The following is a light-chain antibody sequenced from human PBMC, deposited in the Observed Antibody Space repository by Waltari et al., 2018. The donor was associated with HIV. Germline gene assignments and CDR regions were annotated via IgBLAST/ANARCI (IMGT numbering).Light chain of an antibody. Sequence: EIILTQSPATLSLSPGERATLSCRASQTVSTHLAWYQQKPGQAPRLLIYDGSLRATGIPARFSGSGSATDFTLTISSLEPEDFAVYYCQQRGDWPRLGFGGGTKVEIK. CDR3: QQRGDWPRLG. CDR1: QTVSTH. CDR2: DGS. V-gene: IGKV3-11*01. J-gene: IGKJ4*01.